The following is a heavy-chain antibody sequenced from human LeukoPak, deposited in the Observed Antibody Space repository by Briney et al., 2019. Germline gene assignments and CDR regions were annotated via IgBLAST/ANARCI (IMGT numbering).Heavy chain of an antibody. V-gene: IGHV3-66*01. CDR3: ATEGFRGVLFHI. CDR2: LYSGGNT. CDR1: GFTFSSYG. Sequence: GGTLRLSCAASGFTFSSYGMSWVRQAPGKGLEWVSVLYSGGNTYYADSVQGRFTISRDNSRNTLYLQMNSLRVEDTAVYYCATEGFRGVLFHIWGQGTVVTVSS. J-gene: IGHJ3*02. D-gene: IGHD3-10*01.